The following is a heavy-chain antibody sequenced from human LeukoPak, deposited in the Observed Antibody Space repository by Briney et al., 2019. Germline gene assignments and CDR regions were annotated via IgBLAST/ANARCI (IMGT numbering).Heavy chain of an antibody. J-gene: IGHJ4*02. V-gene: IGHV4-38-2*02. CDR1: GYSISSGYY. D-gene: IGHD3-9*01. CDR3: ARGIFGVHYDILTGYYTGDFDY. Sequence: SETLSLTCTVSGYSISSGYYWGWIRQPPGKGLEWIGSIYHSGSTYYSPSLKSRVTISVDTSKNQFSLKLSSVTAADTAVYYCARGIFGVHYDILTGYYTGDFDYWGQGTLVTVSS. CDR2: IYHSGST.